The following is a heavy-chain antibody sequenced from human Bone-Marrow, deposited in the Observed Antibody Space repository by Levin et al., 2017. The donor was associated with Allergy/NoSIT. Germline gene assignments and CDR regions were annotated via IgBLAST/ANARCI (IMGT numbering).Heavy chain of an antibody. D-gene: IGHD2/OR15-2a*01. CDR3: VRGIIGDVRVAHKEAFDV. V-gene: IGHV3-21*01. Sequence: AGGSLRLSCIVSGFTFSDYSIYWVRQAPGKGLEWISSISSDSSDLYYADSVKGRFTISRDNAKNTLNLQVSSLRAEDTAVYHCVRGIIGDVRVAHKEAFDVWGQGTMVTVSS. CDR2: ISSDSSDL. CDR1: GFTFSDYS. J-gene: IGHJ3*01.